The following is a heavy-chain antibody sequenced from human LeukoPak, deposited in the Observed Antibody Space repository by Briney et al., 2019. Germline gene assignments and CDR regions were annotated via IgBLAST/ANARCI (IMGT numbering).Heavy chain of an antibody. CDR3: ARDFRFDSSGWSVNAFDI. V-gene: IGHV3-30*04. J-gene: IGHJ3*02. CDR1: GFTFSSYA. Sequence: GGSLRLSCAASGFTFSSYAMHWVRQAPGKGLEWVAVISYDGSNKYYADSVKGRFTISRDNSKNTLYLQMDSLRAEDTAVYYCARDFRFDSSGWSVNAFDIWGQGTMVTVSS. CDR2: ISYDGSNK. D-gene: IGHD6-19*01.